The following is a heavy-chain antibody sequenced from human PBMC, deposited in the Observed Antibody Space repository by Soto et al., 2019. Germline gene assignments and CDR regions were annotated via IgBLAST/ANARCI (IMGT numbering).Heavy chain of an antibody. V-gene: IGHV4-59*01. Sequence: QVQLQESGPGLVKPSETLSLTCTVSGGSISTYYWSWIRQPPGKGLEWIGYISYSGSTNYNPSLRSRVTIPLDTSKTQFSLKLNSVTAADTAVYYCARDAMTTVIPYYYYYAMDVWGQGTTVTVSS. CDR3: ARDAMTTVIPYYYYYAMDV. CDR1: GGSISTYY. CDR2: ISYSGST. D-gene: IGHD4-17*01. J-gene: IGHJ6*02.